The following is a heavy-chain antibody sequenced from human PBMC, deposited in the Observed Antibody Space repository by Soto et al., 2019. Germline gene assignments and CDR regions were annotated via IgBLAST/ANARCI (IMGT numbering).Heavy chain of an antibody. V-gene: IGHV1-3*01. Sequence: ASVKVSCKASGYTFTSYAMHWVRQAPGQRLEWMGWINAGNGNTKYSQKFQGRVTITRDTSASTAYMELSSLRSEDTAVYYCARDYSFHGSGYYYWGQGTLVTVSS. D-gene: IGHD3-3*01. J-gene: IGHJ4*02. CDR3: ARDYSFHGSGYYY. CDR2: INAGNGNT. CDR1: GYTFTSYA.